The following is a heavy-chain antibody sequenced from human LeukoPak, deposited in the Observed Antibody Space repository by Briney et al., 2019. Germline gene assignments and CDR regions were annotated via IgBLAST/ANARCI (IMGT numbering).Heavy chain of an antibody. CDR1: GFTVSSNY. Sequence: GGSLRLSCAASGFTVSSNYMSWVRQAPGKGLEWVSVIYSGGSTYYADSVKGRFTISRDNSKNTLYLQMNSLRAEDTAVYYCASWPGGWYGEDSWGQGTLVTVSS. CDR2: IYSGGST. V-gene: IGHV3-53*01. J-gene: IGHJ4*02. D-gene: IGHD6-19*01. CDR3: ASWPGGWYGEDS.